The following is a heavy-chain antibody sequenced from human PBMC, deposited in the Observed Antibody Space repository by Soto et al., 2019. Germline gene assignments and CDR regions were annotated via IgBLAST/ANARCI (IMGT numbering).Heavy chain of an antibody. CDR1: GYPLTAKY. CDR3: AKGGSSWTEWFDP. V-gene: IGHV1-2*02. CDR2: INPSSGGT. J-gene: IGHJ5*02. D-gene: IGHD6-13*01. Sequence: ASVKVSCKASGYPLTAKYLHWVRQAPGQGLEWMGWINPSSGGTKEAQKFRGRVTMTRYTSISAAYMELSRLTSDDTAVYYCAKGGSSWTEWFDPWGQGTLVTVSS.